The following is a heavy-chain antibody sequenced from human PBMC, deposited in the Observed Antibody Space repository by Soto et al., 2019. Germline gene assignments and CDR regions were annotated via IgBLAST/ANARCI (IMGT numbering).Heavy chain of an antibody. D-gene: IGHD5-12*01. J-gene: IGHJ6*02. V-gene: IGHV4-34*01. Sequence: SETLSLTCAVYGGSFSGYYWSCIRQPPGKGLEWIGEINHSGSTNYNPSLKSRVTISVDTSKNQFSLKLSSVTAADTAVYYCATYSGYDLYYYYGMDVWGQGTTVT. CDR2: INHSGST. CDR1: GGSFSGYY. CDR3: ATYSGYDLYYYYGMDV.